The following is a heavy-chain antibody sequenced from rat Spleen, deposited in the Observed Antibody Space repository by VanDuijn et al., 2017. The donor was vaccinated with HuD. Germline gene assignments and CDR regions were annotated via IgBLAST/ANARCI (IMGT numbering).Heavy chain of an antibody. J-gene: IGHJ2*01. CDR2: IIYDGSRT. CDR1: GFTFSDYN. Sequence: EVQLVESGGGLVQPGRSLKLSCAASGFTFSDYNMAWVRQAPKKGLEWVATIIYDGSRTYYRDSVKGRFTISRDNAKSTLYLQMDSLRSEDTATYYCATTPLYYSGDPYYFDYWGQGVMVTVSS. V-gene: IGHV5S10*01. CDR3: ATTPLYYSGDPYYFDY. D-gene: IGHD1-1*01.